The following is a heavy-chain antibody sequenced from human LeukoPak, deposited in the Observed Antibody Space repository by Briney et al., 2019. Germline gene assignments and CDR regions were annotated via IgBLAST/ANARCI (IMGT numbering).Heavy chain of an antibody. V-gene: IGHV4-34*01. Sequence: SETLSLTCAVYGGSFSGYYWSWIRQPPGKGLEWIGEINHSGSTNYNPSLKSRVTISVDTSKNQFSLKLSSVTAADTAVYYCATLGAWSFDYWGQGTLVTVSS. CDR1: GGSFSGYY. CDR2: INHSGST. CDR3: ATLGAWSFDY. D-gene: IGHD3-3*01. J-gene: IGHJ4*02.